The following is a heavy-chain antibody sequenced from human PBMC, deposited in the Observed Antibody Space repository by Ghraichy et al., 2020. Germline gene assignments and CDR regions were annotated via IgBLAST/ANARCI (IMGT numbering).Heavy chain of an antibody. CDR3: AKENDFWSGYPEY. J-gene: IGHJ4*02. CDR2: ISGGGGST. Sequence: GGSLRLSCAASGFTFNSYAMNWVRQAPGKGLEWVSAISGGGGSTYYTDSVKGRFTISRDSSRNTLYLHMSSLSAEDTALYYCAKENDFWSGYPEYWGQGTLVTVSS. CDR1: GFTFNSYA. D-gene: IGHD3-3*01. V-gene: IGHV3-23*01.